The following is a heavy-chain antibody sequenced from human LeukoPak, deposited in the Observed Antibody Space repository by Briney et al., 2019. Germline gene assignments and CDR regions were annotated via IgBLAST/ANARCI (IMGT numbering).Heavy chain of an antibody. CDR2: IRSKAYGGTT. CDR3: TRVDSDYYDFWSGFDY. V-gene: IGHV3-49*04. CDR1: GFTFGDYA. D-gene: IGHD3-3*01. J-gene: IGHJ4*02. Sequence: GGSLRLACTAYGFTFGDYAMSWVRQAPGKGLEWVGFIRSKAYGGTTEYAASVKGRFTISRDDSKSIAYLQMNSLKTEDTAVYYCTRVDSDYYDFWSGFDYWGQGTLVTVSS.